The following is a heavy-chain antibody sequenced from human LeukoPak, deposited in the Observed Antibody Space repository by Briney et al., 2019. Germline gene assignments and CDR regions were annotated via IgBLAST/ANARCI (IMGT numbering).Heavy chain of an antibody. CDR2: ISHDGSDK. J-gene: IGHJ4*02. CDR3: AKDRAEGYYFDY. Sequence: GRSLRLSCAASGFTFSSYAMHWVRQTPGKAGKGLEWVALISHDGSDKFYADSVKGRFAISRDNSKNTLYLQMNGLRAEDTAVYYCAKDRAEGYYFDYWGQGTLVTVSS. CDR1: GFTFSSYA. V-gene: IGHV3-30*09.